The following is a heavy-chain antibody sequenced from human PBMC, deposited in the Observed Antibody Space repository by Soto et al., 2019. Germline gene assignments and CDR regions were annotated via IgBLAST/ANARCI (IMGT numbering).Heavy chain of an antibody. J-gene: IGHJ4*02. CDR2: INSGSTSV. V-gene: IGHV3-48*01. CDR1: GFIFNSYS. Sequence: GGSLRLSCVSSGFIFNSYSMNLVRQAPGKGLEWISYINSGSTSVFYADSVKGRFTISRDNAKNSLYLQMNSLRAEDTAVYYCGSSASPDAYWGQGTLVTVSS. CDR3: GSSASPDAY. D-gene: IGHD3-22*01.